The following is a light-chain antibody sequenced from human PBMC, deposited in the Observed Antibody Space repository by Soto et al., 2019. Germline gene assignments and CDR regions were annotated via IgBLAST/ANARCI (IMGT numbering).Light chain of an antibody. Sequence: EIVLTQSPGTLSVSPGERATLSCRASQSVGRNYLAWYQQKPGQALRLLIYDASSRATGIPDRFSGSGSGTDFTLTISRLESEDFAVFYLQQYASSPLTFGGGTKVETK. J-gene: IGKJ4*01. CDR1: QSVGRNY. CDR3: QQYASSPLT. V-gene: IGKV3-20*01. CDR2: DAS.